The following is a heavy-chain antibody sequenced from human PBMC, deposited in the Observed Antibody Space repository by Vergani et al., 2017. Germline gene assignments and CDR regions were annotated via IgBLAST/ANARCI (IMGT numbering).Heavy chain of an antibody. D-gene: IGHD2-15*01. V-gene: IGHV4-31*03. CDR2: IYYSGST. CDR3: ARSLRVAATPVGYLDY. Sequence: QVQLQESGPGLVKPSQTLSLTCTVSGGSISSGGYYWSWIRQHPGKGLEWIGYIYYSGSTYYNPSLKSRVTISVDTSKNQFSLKLSAVTAAATAVYYCARSLRVAATPVGYLDYWGQGTLVTVSS. CDR1: GGSISSGGYY. J-gene: IGHJ4*02.